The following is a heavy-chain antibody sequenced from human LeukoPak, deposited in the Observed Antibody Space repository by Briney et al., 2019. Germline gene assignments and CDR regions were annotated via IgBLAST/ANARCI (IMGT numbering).Heavy chain of an antibody. V-gene: IGHV4-59*08. Sequence: SETLSLTCTVSGGSISSYYWSRVRQPPGKGLEWIGYIYYSGSTNYNPSLKSRLTISLDTSKRQFSLKLSSVTAADTAVYYCVAYGGFRAFDIWGQGAMVAVS. D-gene: IGHD4-17*01. CDR1: GGSISSYY. CDR2: IYYSGST. J-gene: IGHJ3*02. CDR3: VAYGGFRAFDI.